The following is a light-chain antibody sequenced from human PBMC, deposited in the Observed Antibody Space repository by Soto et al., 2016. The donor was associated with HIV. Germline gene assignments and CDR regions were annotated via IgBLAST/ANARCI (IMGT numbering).Light chain of an antibody. J-gene: IGKJ2*01. Sequence: DIQMTQSPSSLSASVGDRVTITCRASQSISSYLNWYQQKPGKAPKLLIYAASSLQSGVPSRFSGSGSGTDFTLTISSLQPEDFATYYCQQSCSTPMYTFGLGDQAGDQT. CDR1: QSISSY. CDR3: QQSCSTPMYT. V-gene: IGKV1-39*01. CDR2: AAS.